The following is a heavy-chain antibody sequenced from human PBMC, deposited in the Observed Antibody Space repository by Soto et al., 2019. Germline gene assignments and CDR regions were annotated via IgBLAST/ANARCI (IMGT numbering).Heavy chain of an antibody. J-gene: IGHJ4*02. CDR3: ARDTGNSFDY. CDR1: GYTFNTYV. CDR2: ISPHNGNT. V-gene: IGHV1-18*01. Sequence: HVQLVQSGGELKKPGASVKVSCNTSGYTFNTYVITWVRQAPGQGLEWMGWISPHNGNTNYAEKFQGRVTMTADTITKTADMELRNLRIDDTAVYYCARDTGNSFDYWGQGTPVTVSS.